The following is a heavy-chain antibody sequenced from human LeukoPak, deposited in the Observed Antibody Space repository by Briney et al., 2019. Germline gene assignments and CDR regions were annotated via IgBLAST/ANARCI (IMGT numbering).Heavy chain of an antibody. CDR2: IGDSGGTT. D-gene: IGHD3-9*01. J-gene: IGHJ4*02. CDR3: AKASRLYFDWLYYFDY. CDR1: GGSITSRNNC. V-gene: IGHV3-23*01. Sequence: ETLSLTCTVSGGSITSRNNCWGWVRQAPGKGLEWVSGIGDSGGTTYYADSVMGRFTISRDNSKNTLYLQMNSLRADDSALYYCAKASRLYFDWLYYFDYWGPGTLVTVSS.